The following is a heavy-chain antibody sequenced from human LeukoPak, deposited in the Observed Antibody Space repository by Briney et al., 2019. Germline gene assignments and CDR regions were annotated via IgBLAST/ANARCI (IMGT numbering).Heavy chain of an antibody. CDR2: INHSGST. Sequence: SETLSLTCAVYGGSFSGYYWSWIRQPPGKGLEWIGEINHSGSTNYNPSLTSRVTISVDTSKNQFSLKLSSVTAADTAVYYCARKHAFDIWGQGTMVTVSS. CDR3: ARKHAFDI. J-gene: IGHJ3*02. CDR1: GGSFSGYY. V-gene: IGHV4-34*01.